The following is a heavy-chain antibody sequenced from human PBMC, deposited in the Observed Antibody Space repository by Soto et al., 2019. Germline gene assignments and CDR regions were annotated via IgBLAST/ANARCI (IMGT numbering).Heavy chain of an antibody. CDR3: ARGGDIVVVVAATHWFDP. J-gene: IGHJ5*02. D-gene: IGHD2-15*01. V-gene: IGHV4-39*01. CDR2: IYYSGST. Sequence: SETLSLTCTVSGGSISSSSYYWGWIRQPPGKGLEWIGSIYYSGSTYYNPSLKSRVTISVDTSKNQFSLKLSSVTAADTAVYYCARGGDIVVVVAATHWFDPWGQGTLVTVSS. CDR1: GGSISSSSYY.